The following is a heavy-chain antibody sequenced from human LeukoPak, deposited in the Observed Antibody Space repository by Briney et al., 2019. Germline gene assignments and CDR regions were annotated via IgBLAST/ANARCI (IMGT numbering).Heavy chain of an antibody. CDR3: ARRADSSGNQYNWFDP. J-gene: IGHJ5*02. D-gene: IGHD3-22*01. CDR2: INPSGGSP. Sequence: ASVKVSCKASGYTFTGYYMHWVRQAPGQGLEWMGIINPSGGSPGYAQKFQGRVTMTRDTSTSTVYMELSSLRSEDTAVYYCARRADSSGNQYNWFDPWGQGTLVTVSS. CDR1: GYTFTGYY. V-gene: IGHV1-46*01.